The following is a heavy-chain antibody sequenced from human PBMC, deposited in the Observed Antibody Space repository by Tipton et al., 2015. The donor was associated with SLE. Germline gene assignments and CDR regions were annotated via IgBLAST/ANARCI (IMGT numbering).Heavy chain of an antibody. D-gene: IGHD6-19*01. Sequence: TLSLTCTVSGGSINNYFWSWIRQPPGKGLEWIGRVHYSGSTVYNPSLESRVTISVDTSKNQFSLTLRSVTAADTAVYYCARHFYNIGWNHFDNWGPGTLVTVSS. J-gene: IGHJ4*02. CDR2: VHYSGST. V-gene: IGHV4-59*13. CDR1: GGSINNYF. CDR3: ARHFYNIGWNHFDN.